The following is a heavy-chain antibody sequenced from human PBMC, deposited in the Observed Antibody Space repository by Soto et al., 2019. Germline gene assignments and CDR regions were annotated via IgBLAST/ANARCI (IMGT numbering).Heavy chain of an antibody. CDR3: AISTRYCSGGSCYDYYYGMDV. D-gene: IGHD2-15*01. CDR2: INPNSGGT. J-gene: IGHJ6*02. Sequence: ASVKVSCKASGYTFTGYYMHWVRQAPGQGLEWKGWINPNSGGTNYAQKFQGWVTMTRDTSISTAYMELSRLRSDDTAVYYCAISTRYCSGGSCYDYYYGMDVWGQGTTVTVSS. V-gene: IGHV1-2*04. CDR1: GYTFTGYY.